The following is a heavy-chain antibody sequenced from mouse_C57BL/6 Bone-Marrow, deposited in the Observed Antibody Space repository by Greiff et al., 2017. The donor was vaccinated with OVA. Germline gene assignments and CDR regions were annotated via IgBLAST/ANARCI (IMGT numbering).Heavy chain of an antibody. CDR3: AREEGMITSWFAY. V-gene: IGHV5-4*01. Sequence: EVKVVESGGGLVKPGGSLKLSCAASGFTFSSYAMSWVRQTPEKRLEWVATISDGGSYTYYPDNVKGRFTISRDNAKNNLYLQMSHLKSEDTAMYYCAREEGMITSWFAYWGQGTLVTVSA. D-gene: IGHD2-4*01. J-gene: IGHJ3*01. CDR2: ISDGGSYT. CDR1: GFTFSSYA.